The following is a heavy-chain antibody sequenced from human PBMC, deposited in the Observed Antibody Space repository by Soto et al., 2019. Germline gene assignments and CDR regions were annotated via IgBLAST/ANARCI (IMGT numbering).Heavy chain of an antibody. J-gene: IGHJ6*02. D-gene: IGHD3-16*01. V-gene: IGHV1-18*01. CDR1: GYSFTRYG. Sequence: QVQLVQSGAEVKNPGASVKVSCKASGYSFTRYGIGWARQAPGQGLEWMGWINAYNGNTNYAQNLQGRLTLTTDTSTXXXYMELXSXRSNDTAIYYCAMVDVYVTPSPQDVWGQGTTVTVSS. CDR2: INAYNGNT. CDR3: AMVDVYVTPSPQDV.